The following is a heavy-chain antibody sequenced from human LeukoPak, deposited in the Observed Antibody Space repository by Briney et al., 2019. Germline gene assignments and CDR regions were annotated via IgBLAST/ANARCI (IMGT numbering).Heavy chain of an antibody. CDR1: GFTFSDYY. V-gene: IGHV3-11*06. CDR2: ISSSSSYT. CDR3: ARDGVDTDSSRPFDY. D-gene: IGHD3-22*01. Sequence: PGGSLRLSCAASGFTFSDYYMSWIRQAPGKGLEWVSYISSSSSYTNYADSVKGRFTISRDNAKNSLYLQMNSLRAEDTAVYYCARDGVDTDSSRPFDYWGQGSLVTVSS. J-gene: IGHJ4*02.